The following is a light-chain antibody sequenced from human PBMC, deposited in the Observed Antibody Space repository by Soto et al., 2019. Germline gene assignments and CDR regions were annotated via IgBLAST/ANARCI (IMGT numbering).Light chain of an antibody. CDR3: RQYASSRT. CDR2: GAS. CDR1: QSVTSNY. J-gene: IGKJ1*01. V-gene: IGKV3-20*01. Sequence: IVLTQSPGTLSLSPGERATLSCRASQSVTSNYLAWYPQKPGQPPRLLIYGASTSATGIPDRFSGSGSGTDFTLTISRLEPEDFAVYYCRQYASSRTFGQGTSVEIK.